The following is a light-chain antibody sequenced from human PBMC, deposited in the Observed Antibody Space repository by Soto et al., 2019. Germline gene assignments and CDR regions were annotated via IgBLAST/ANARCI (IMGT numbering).Light chain of an antibody. CDR2: DVS. Sequence: QSALTQPASVSGSPGQSITISCTGTSSDIGGYNYVSCYQQLPGKVPKLIIYDVSNRPSGVSDRFSGSKSGNAASLTISGLQAEDEADYYCSSYTITSTLYVFGTGTKLPVL. V-gene: IGLV2-14*03. J-gene: IGLJ1*01. CDR1: SSDIGGYNY. CDR3: SSYTITSTLYV.